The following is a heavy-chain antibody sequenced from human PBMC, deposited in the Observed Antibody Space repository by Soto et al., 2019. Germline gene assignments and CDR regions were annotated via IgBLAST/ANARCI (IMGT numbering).Heavy chain of an antibody. CDR2: IIPIFGTA. Sequence: QVQLVQSGAEVKKPGSSVKVSCKASGGTFSSYAISWVRQAPGQGLEWMGGIIPIFGTANYAQKFQGRVTITADESTSTAYMELRSLRSEDPAVYYCARDRERVIGMDVWGQGTTVTVSS. CDR1: GGTFSSYA. J-gene: IGHJ6*02. V-gene: IGHV1-69*01. CDR3: ARDRERVIGMDV. D-gene: IGHD3-22*01.